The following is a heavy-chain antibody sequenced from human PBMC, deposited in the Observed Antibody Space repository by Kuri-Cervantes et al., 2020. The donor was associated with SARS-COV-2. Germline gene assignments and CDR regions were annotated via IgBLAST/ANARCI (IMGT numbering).Heavy chain of an antibody. Sequence: SETLSLTCTVSGGSISSYYWSWIRQPPRKGLEWIGYIYYSGSTNYNPSLKSRVTISVDTSKNQFSLKLSSVTAADTAVYYCAREGLMGTMDYWGQGTLVTVSS. CDR2: IYYSGST. CDR3: AREGLMGTMDY. J-gene: IGHJ4*02. D-gene: IGHD2-8*01. V-gene: IGHV4-59*12. CDR1: GGSISSYY.